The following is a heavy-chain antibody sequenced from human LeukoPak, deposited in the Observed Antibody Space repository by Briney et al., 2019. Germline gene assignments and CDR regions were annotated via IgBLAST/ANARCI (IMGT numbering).Heavy chain of an antibody. CDR3: TRRPAGSSAYYYYAMDV. V-gene: IGHV5-51*01. D-gene: IGHD2-15*01. J-gene: IGHJ6*02. CDR1: GYSFTTYW. CDR2: IYPGDSDT. Sequence: GESLKISCKGSGYSFTTYWIGWVRQMPGKGLEWMGIIYPGDSDTRYSPSFQGQVTISADKSISTAYLQWSSLKASDTAIYYCTRRPAGSSAYYYYAMDVWGQGTTVTVSS.